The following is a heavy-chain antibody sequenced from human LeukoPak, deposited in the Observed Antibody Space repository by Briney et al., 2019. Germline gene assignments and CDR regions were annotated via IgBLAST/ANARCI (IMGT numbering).Heavy chain of an antibody. J-gene: IGHJ4*02. CDR1: GGSLNNHY. CDR3: ARHKDDYYDSSGYYYSLDY. V-gene: IGHV4-59*08. CDR2: IYYSGST. Sequence: SETLSLTCTASGGSLNNHYWSWMRRPPGEGLERIGYIYYSGSTSYNPSLKSRVTMSLDTSKNQFSLNLSSVTAADTAVYYCARHKDDYYDSSGYYYSLDYWGQGILVTVSS. D-gene: IGHD3-22*01.